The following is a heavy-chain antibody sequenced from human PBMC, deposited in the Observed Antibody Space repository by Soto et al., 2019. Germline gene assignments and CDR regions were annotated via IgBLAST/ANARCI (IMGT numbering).Heavy chain of an antibody. CDR3: ARERGYCSGGSCYYYYYGMDV. CDR2: IIPIFGTA. V-gene: IGHV1-69*13. Sequence: GASVKVSCKASGGTFSSYAISWVRQAPGQGVEWMGGIIPIFGTANYAQKFQGRVTITADESTSTAYMELSSLRSEDTAVYYCARERGYCSGGSCYYYYYGMDVWGQGXTVTVSS. D-gene: IGHD2-15*01. J-gene: IGHJ6*02. CDR1: GGTFSSYA.